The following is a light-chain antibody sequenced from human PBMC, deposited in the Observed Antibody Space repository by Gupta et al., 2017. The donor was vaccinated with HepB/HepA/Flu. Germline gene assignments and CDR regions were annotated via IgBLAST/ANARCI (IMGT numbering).Light chain of an antibody. V-gene: IGLV6-57*02. J-gene: IGLJ1*01. CDR2: EHN. Sequence: NSKLTQTHSVSESPGKTVTISCTGSSGSFPSNFVQWYQQRPGSAPTTVIYEHNQRPSGVPDRFSGSIDRSSNSASLTISGLRTEDEADYYCQSYDTNSYVFGTGTKVTVL. CDR1: SGSFPSNF. CDR3: QSYDTNSYV.